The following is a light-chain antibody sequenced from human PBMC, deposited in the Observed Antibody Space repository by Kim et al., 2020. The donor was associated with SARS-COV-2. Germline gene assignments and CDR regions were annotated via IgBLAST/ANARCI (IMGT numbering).Light chain of an antibody. CDR3: QQRGNWPPALT. Sequence: PGEGVTLASRASHSVVISLAWYQQTPGQAPRLLIYDASIRATGIPDRFSGSGSGTDFTLTIGSLEPRDFAIYYCQQRGNWPPALTFGGGTKVDIK. J-gene: IGKJ4*01. CDR2: DAS. V-gene: IGKV3-11*01. CDR1: HSVVIS.